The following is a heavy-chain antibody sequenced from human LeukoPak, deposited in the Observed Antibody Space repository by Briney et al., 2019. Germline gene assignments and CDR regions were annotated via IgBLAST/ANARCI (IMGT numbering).Heavy chain of an antibody. CDR2: ISYDGSNK. D-gene: IGHD6-19*01. CDR3: ARGRSSGWWGPKIMHFDY. V-gene: IGHV3-30*04. CDR1: GFTFSSYA. J-gene: IGHJ4*02. Sequence: GGSLRLSCAASGFTFSSYAMHWVRQAPGKGLEWVAVISYDGSNKYYADSVKGRFTISRDNSKNTLYLQMNSLRAEGTAVYYCARGRSSGWWGPKIMHFDYWGQGTLVTVSS.